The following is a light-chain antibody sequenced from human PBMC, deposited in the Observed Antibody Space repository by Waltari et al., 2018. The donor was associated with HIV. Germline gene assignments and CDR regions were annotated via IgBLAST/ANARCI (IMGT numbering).Light chain of an antibody. CDR1: SSNIGINY. CDR3: GTWDSSLSAGL. J-gene: IGLJ2*01. V-gene: IGLV1-51*01. CDR2: DNN. Sequence: QSVLTQPPSVSAAPGQKVTISCSGSSSNIGINYVTWYQQLPGTAPKHLIYDNNKRPSGIPDRFSGSKSGTSATLGITGLQTGDEADYYCGTWDSSLSAGLFGGGTKLTVL.